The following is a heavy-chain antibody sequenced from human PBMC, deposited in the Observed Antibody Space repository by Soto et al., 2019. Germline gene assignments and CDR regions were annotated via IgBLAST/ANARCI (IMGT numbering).Heavy chain of an antibody. J-gene: IGHJ4*02. CDR1: GGSFSAYY. CDR3: ARGPGGFGDFSLDY. D-gene: IGHD3-10*01. Sequence: QVQLQQWGTGLLKPSETLSLTCAVSGGSFSAYYWSWIRQPPGKGLEWIGEVFHGGITNSSPSLKSRVTIQVDTSKNKFSLKLSSVTAADTAVYYCARGPGGFGDFSLDYWGQGTLVTVSS. CDR2: VFHGGIT. V-gene: IGHV4-34*01.